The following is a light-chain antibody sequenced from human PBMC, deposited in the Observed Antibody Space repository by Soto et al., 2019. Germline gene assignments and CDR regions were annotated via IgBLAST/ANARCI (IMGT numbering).Light chain of an antibody. V-gene: IGLV1-44*01. J-gene: IGLJ2*01. Sequence: QPVLTQPPSASETPGQRTTIFCSGSSSNIGSNPVIWYQQLPGTAPKLLIYTSNRRPSGVSDRFSASKSGTSASLAISGLQSEDEAVYYCAAWDDSLSAVVFGGGTKVTVL. CDR3: AAWDDSLSAVV. CDR1: SSNIGSNP. CDR2: TSN.